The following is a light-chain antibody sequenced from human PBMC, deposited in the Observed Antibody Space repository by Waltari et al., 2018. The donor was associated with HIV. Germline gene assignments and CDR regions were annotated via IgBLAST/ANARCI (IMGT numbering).Light chain of an antibody. V-gene: IGKV3-20*01. CDR3: QQYANSPPMYT. CDR2: GAS. CDR1: QSVSSNY. Sequence: EIVLTQSPGTLSLSPGERATLSCRAGQSVSSNYLAWYQQKPGQAPRLLIYGASNRATGIPDRFSGSGSGTDFTLIISRLEPEDFAVYYCQQYANSPPMYTFGQGTKLEIK. J-gene: IGKJ2*01.